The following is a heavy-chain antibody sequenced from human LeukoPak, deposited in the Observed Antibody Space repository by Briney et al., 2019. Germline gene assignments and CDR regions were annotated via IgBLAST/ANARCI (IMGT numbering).Heavy chain of an antibody. Sequence: SQTLSLTCAISGDSASSNSAAWNWIRQSPSRGLEWLGRTYYRSKWYNNYAVSVKSRITINPDTSKNQFSLQLNSETPEDTAVYYCARLGIAVAGIGYGMDVWGQGTTVTVSS. CDR3: ARLGIAVAGIGYGMDV. CDR1: GDSASSNSAA. D-gene: IGHD6-19*01. CDR2: TYYRSKWYN. V-gene: IGHV6-1*01. J-gene: IGHJ6*02.